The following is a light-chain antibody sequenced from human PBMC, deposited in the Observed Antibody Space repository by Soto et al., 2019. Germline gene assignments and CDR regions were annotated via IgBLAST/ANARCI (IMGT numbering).Light chain of an antibody. CDR3: QQYTNWPPYT. V-gene: IGKV3-15*01. Sequence: EIVMTQSPATLSVSPGERATLSCRASQSVSSNLAWYQQKPGQAPRLLIYGASTRATGIPARFSGSGSGTAFPLTISSLQSEEFAVYYCQQYTNWPPYTFGQGTKLEIK. CDR2: GAS. CDR1: QSVSSN. J-gene: IGKJ2*01.